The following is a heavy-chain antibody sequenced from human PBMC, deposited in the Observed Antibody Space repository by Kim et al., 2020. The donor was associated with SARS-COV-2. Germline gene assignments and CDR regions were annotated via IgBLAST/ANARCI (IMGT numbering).Heavy chain of an antibody. Sequence: YHPFLKSRVTISVDTSKNQFSLKLSSVTAADTAVYYCATITVSLTKPIDYWGQGTLVTVSS. CDR3: ATITVSLTKPIDY. D-gene: IGHD1-20*01. V-gene: IGHV4-34*01. J-gene: IGHJ4*02.